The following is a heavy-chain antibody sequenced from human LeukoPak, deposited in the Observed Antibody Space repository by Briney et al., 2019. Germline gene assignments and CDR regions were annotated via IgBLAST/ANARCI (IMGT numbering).Heavy chain of an antibody. Sequence: GGSLRLSCEASGFTFTTYWIHWVRQGPGKGLVWVSRIKYDGSTSNYADSVKGRFTISRDNAKNTVYLQMNSLRAEDTAVYYCARGAIGGYYDSSGYYYSAFDIWGQGTMVTVSS. CDR2: IKYDGSTS. J-gene: IGHJ3*02. V-gene: IGHV3-74*01. D-gene: IGHD3-22*01. CDR3: ARGAIGGYYDSSGYYYSAFDI. CDR1: GFTFTTYW.